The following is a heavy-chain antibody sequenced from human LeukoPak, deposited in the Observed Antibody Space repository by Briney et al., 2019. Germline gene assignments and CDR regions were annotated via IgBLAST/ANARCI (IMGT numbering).Heavy chain of an antibody. J-gene: IGHJ3*02. CDR2: INPTVGDT. D-gene: IGHD6-13*01. CDR1: GYTLTSYY. Sequence: ASVKVSCKASGYTLTSYYMHWVRQAPGQGLESMGIINPTVGDTIYAQKFQGRVTMTRDMSTSTVYMELSSLRSDDTAVYYCARYGFSSSWQGGWHAFDIWGQGTMVTVSS. CDR3: ARYGFSSSWQGGWHAFDI. V-gene: IGHV1-46*01.